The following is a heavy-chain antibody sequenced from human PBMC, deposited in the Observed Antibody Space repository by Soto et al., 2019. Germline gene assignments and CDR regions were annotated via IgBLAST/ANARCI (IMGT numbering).Heavy chain of an antibody. V-gene: IGHV1-69*10. CDR1: GDTFGRLT. D-gene: IGHD1-1*01. Sequence: SVKVSCEASGDTFGRLTINWVRQAPGQGLEWMGGIKPISDITNYAQRFQGRVTFTADSSTSTVYLELSSLRSEDTAMYYCARDPSTIDKLIGVWFDPWGQGTLVTVSS. CDR2: IKPISDIT. J-gene: IGHJ5*02. CDR3: ARDPSTIDKLIGVWFDP.